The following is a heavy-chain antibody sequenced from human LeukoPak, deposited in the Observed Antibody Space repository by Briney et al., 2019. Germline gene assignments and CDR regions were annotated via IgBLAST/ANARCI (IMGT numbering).Heavy chain of an antibody. CDR2: ISWDAGTT. Sequence: GGSLRLSCAASGFTFGDYTMHWVRQVPGKGLEWVSVISWDAGTTYTADSVEGRFTVSRDNRRKSLYLQMNSLRSEDTALYYCTRVPQKLVVMYYFDYWGQGSLVTVSS. J-gene: IGHJ4*02. CDR1: GFTFGDYT. V-gene: IGHV3-43*01. CDR3: TRVPQKLVVMYYFDY. D-gene: IGHD1-1*01.